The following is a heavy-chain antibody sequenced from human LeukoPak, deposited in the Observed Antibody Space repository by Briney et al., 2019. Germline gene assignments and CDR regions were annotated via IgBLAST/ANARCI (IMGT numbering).Heavy chain of an antibody. J-gene: IGHJ4*02. CDR2: IYSTGST. Sequence: SETLSLTCTVSGGSVSSYYWSWIRQPPGKGLEWIGYIYSTGSTDYNPSLKSRVTISVDTSKNQFSLKLSSVTAADTAVYYCARDYCSGGSCYSYFDCWGQGTLVTVSS. CDR1: GGSVSSYY. D-gene: IGHD2-15*01. V-gene: IGHV4-59*02. CDR3: ARDYCSGGSCYSYFDC.